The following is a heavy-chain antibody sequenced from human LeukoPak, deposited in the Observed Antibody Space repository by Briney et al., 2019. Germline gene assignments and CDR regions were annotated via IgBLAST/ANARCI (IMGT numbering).Heavy chain of an antibody. D-gene: IGHD3-10*01. Sequence: SGGSLRLSCAASGLNFSNYAMSWVRQAPGKGLEWVSSISGSGGSTHYADSVKGRFTISRDNSKSTMYLQVNSLRAEDTAVYYCAKGSTYFYGSGTSDDAFDIWGQGTMVTVSS. V-gene: IGHV3-23*01. CDR1: GLNFSNYA. CDR2: ISGSGGST. CDR3: AKGSTYFYGSGTSDDAFDI. J-gene: IGHJ3*02.